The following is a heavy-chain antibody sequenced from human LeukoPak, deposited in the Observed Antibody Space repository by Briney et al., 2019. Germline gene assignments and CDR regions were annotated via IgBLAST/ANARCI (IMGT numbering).Heavy chain of an antibody. V-gene: IGHV3-23*01. CDR3: AKYTSGWFEDY. Sequence: QPGGSLRLSCAASGFTFSSYAMSWVRQAPGKGLEWVSSIINSDGTTFYADSVKGRFTMSRDTSQNTLYLQMNSLRAEDTAVYYCAKYTSGWFEDYWGQGTLVTVTS. D-gene: IGHD6-19*01. CDR2: IINSDGTT. CDR1: GFTFSSYA. J-gene: IGHJ4*02.